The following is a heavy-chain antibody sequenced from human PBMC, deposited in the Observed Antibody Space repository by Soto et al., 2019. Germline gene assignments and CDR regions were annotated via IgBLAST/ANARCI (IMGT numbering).Heavy chain of an antibody. CDR2: FNGGKGNT. J-gene: IGHJ6*02. Sequence: VKVVQSGAEVKKPGASVKVSGKASGYSFSTYAMPWVRQAPGQGLEWIGWFNGGKGNTKYSQKFKDRVTISRDTSASTGYMELSSLRFEGTAVYYCARGKGMEENYYYHGMDVWGPGTTVTVS. CDR1: GYSFSTYA. V-gene: IGHV1-3*01. CDR3: ARGKGMEENYYYHGMDV. D-gene: IGHD1-1*01.